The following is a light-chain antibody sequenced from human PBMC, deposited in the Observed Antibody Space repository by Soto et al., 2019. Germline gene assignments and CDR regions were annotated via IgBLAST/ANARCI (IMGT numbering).Light chain of an antibody. CDR2: EVS. CDR1: SNDVGGYNY. V-gene: IGLV2-14*01. J-gene: IGLJ1*01. Sequence: QSVLTQPASVSGSPGQSITISCTGTSNDVGGYNYVSWYQQHPGKAPKLVIYEVSHRPSGISDRFSGSKSGNTAPLTISGLQVEDEADYYCSSYATSSPYVFGAGTKLTVL. CDR3: SSYATSSPYV.